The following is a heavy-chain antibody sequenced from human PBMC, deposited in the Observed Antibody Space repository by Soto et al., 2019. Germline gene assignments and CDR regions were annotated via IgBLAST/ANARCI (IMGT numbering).Heavy chain of an antibody. J-gene: IGHJ4*02. CDR2: VNPSGGHT. CDR1: GDTFTDYY. CDR3: ARGGHVVVMTSALDY. V-gene: IGHV1-46*01. Sequence: QVQLVQSGAEVKKPGASVKVSCKASGDTFTDYYIHWVRQAPGQVLEWMGTVNPSGGHTTYAQNFLGRMNMTRDPSTSSLYMELTSLSSEDTAVYYGARGGHVVVMTSALDYWGQCTLGTVSS. D-gene: IGHD2-21*02.